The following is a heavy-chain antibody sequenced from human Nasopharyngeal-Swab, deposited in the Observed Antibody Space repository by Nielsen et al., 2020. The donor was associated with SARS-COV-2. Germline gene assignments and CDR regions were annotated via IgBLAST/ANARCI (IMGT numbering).Heavy chain of an antibody. CDR2: ISYDGSNK. CDR1: GFTFSSYA. CDR3: ARNLVGATY. J-gene: IGHJ4*02. D-gene: IGHD1-26*01. V-gene: IGHV3-30*04. Sequence: GGSLRLSCAASGFTFSSYAMHWVRQAPGKGLEWVAVISYDGSNKYYADSVKGRFTISRDNSKNTLYLQVNSLRAEDTALYYCARNLVGATYWGQGTLVTVSS.